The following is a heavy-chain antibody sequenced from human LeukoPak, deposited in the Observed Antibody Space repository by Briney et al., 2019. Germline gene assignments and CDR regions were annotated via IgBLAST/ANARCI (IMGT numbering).Heavy chain of an antibody. CDR2: ISGSGGST. J-gene: IGHJ4*02. CDR3: VKHWDGYNRLGFDY. Sequence: GGSLRLSCSASGFTFTSYAMSWVRQAPGKGLEWVSAISGSGGSTYYADSVKGRITISRDNSKNTLYLQMYSLRAEATAVYYCVKHWDGYNRLGFDYWGQGTLVTVSS. D-gene: IGHD5-24*01. V-gene: IGHV3-23*01. CDR1: GFTFTSYA.